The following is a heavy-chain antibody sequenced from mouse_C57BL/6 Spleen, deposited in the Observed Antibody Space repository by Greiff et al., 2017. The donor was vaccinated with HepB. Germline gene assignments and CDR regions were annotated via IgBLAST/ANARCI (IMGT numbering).Heavy chain of an antibody. D-gene: IGHD1-1*01. J-gene: IGHJ1*03. CDR3: AMDYYGSSYGYFDV. CDR2: ISSGSSTI. V-gene: IGHV5-17*01. Sequence: EVMLVESGGGLVKPGGSLKLSCAASGFTFSDYGMHWVRQAPEKGLEWVAYISSGSSTIYYADTVKGRFTISRDNAKNTLFLQMTSLRSEDTAMYYCAMDYYGSSYGYFDVWGTGTTVTVSS. CDR1: GFTFSDYG.